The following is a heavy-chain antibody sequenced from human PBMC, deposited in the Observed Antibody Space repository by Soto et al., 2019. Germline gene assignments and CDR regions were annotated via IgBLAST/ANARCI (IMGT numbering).Heavy chain of an antibody. J-gene: IGHJ4*02. V-gene: IGHV4-59*01. CDR1: GVSLTSYY. D-gene: IGHD3-10*01. CDR2: IFYNGTT. CDR3: ARGKGTHRY. Sequence: SETLSLTCSVSGVSLTSYYWSWIRQTPGKTLEWIGCIFYNGTTNYNPSLKSRVTISLDMSKNQFSLKLNSVTAEDTALYYCARGKGTHRYWGQGTLVTVSS.